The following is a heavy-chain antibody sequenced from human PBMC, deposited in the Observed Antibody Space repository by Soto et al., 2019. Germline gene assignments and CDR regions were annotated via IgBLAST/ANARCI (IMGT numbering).Heavy chain of an antibody. Sequence: EASVKVSCKASGGTFSSYAISWVRQAPGQGLEWMGGIIPIFGTANYAQKFQGRVTITADESTSTAYMELSSLRSEDTAVYYCARDSDTAMVQDYWGQGTLVTVSS. D-gene: IGHD5-18*01. CDR1: GGTFSSYA. J-gene: IGHJ4*02. V-gene: IGHV1-69*13. CDR3: ARDSDTAMVQDY. CDR2: IIPIFGTA.